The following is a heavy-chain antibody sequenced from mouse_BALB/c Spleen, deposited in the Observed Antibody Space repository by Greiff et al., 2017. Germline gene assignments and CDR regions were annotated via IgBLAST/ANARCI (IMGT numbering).Heavy chain of an antibody. V-gene: IGHV5-17*02. CDR3: ARSDGYRAMDY. J-gene: IGHJ4*01. CDR2: ISSGSSTI. Sequence: EVKLVESGGGLVQPGGSRKLSCAASGFTFSSFGMHWVRQAPEKGLEWVAYISSGSSTIYYADTVKGRFTISRDNPKNTLFLQITSLRSEDTAMYYCARSDGYRAMDYWGQGTSVTVSS. CDR1: GFTFSSFG. D-gene: IGHD1-2*01.